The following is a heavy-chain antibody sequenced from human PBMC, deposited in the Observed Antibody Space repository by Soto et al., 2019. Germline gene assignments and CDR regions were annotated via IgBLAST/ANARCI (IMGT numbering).Heavy chain of an antibody. Sequence: GGSLRLSCAASGFTFVSYWMHWVRQAPGKGLVWVSRINSGGSATSYADSVKGRFTISRDNARNTLYLQMNSLRAEDTAVYFCARDHFEWFGESHTATPGDYWGQGTLVTVSS. CDR3: ARDHFEWFGESHTATPGDY. J-gene: IGHJ4*02. D-gene: IGHD3-10*01. V-gene: IGHV3-74*01. CDR2: INSGGSAT. CDR1: GFTFVSYW.